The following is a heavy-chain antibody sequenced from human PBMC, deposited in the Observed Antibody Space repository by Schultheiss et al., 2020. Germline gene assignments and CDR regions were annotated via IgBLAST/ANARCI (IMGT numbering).Heavy chain of an antibody. Sequence: GGSLRLSCAASGFTFSNYCMHWVRQAPGKGLEWVSRINSDGSSTSYADSVKGRFTISRDNAKNTLYLQMNSLRVEDTAVYYCAKIPVYYYSYYMDVWGKGTTVTVSS. CDR1: GFTFSNYC. CDR2: INSDGSST. CDR3: AKIPVYYYSYYMDV. V-gene: IGHV3-74*01. J-gene: IGHJ6*03.